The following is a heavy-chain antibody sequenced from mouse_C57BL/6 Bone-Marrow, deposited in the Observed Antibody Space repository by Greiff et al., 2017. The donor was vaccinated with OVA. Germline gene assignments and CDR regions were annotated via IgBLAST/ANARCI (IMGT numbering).Heavy chain of an antibody. CDR1: GFTFSDFY. V-gene: IGHV7-1*01. Sequence: EVNLVESGGGLVQSGRSLRLSCATSGFTFSDFYMEWVRQAPGKGLEWIAASRNKANDYTTEYSASVKGRFIVSRDTSQSILYLQMNALRAEDTAIYYCARDVGYFDYWGQGTTLTVSS. D-gene: IGHD3-3*01. J-gene: IGHJ2*01. CDR2: SRNKANDYTT. CDR3: ARDVGYFDY.